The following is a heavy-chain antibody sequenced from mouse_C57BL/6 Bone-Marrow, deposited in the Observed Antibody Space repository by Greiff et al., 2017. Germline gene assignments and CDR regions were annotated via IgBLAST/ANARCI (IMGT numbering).Heavy chain of an antibody. Sequence: QVQLKESGAELMKPGASVKLSCKATGYTFTGYWIEWVKQRPGHGLEWIGEILPGSGSTNYNEKFKGKATFTAYTSSNTAYMQLSSLTTEDSAIYYCASPYYGNSYYFDCWGQGTTLTVSS. J-gene: IGHJ2*01. D-gene: IGHD2-10*01. V-gene: IGHV1-9*01. CDR2: ILPGSGST. CDR3: ASPYYGNSYYFDC. CDR1: GYTFTGYW.